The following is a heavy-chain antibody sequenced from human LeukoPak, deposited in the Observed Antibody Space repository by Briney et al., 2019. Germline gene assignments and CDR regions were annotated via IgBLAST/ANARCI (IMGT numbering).Heavy chain of an antibody. D-gene: IGHD3-22*01. Sequence: GGSLRLSCAASGFTFSSYGLSWVRQAPGKGLEWVSSISSGSTYISYADSLKGRFTISRDNAKNSLYLQMNRLRAEDTAVYYCARGGSSGPYYFDYWGQGTLVTVSS. J-gene: IGHJ4*02. CDR1: GFTFSSYG. CDR2: ISSGSTYI. V-gene: IGHV3-21*01. CDR3: ARGGSSGPYYFDY.